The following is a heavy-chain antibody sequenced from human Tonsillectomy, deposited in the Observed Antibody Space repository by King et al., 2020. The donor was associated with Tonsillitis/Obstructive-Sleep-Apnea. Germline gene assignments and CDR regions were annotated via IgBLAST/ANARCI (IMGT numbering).Heavy chain of an antibody. CDR2: INPSGGST. CDR1: GYTFTNYY. Sequence: VQLVESGAEVKKPGASVKVSCKASGYTFTNYYIHWVRQAPGQGLEWMGIINPSGGSTTYAQKFQGRVTMTRETSTGTVYMELSSLGSEDTAVYYCARGGYYYDSSCFAGSDAFDIWGQGTMVTVSS. V-gene: IGHV1-46*01. CDR3: ARGGYYYDSSCFAGSDAFDI. D-gene: IGHD3-22*01. J-gene: IGHJ3*02.